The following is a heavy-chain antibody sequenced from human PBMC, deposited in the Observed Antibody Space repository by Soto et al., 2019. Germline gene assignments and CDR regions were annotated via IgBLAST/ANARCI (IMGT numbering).Heavy chain of an antibody. D-gene: IGHD3-22*01. CDR3: ARGPPFYYDSSGSYYSPYCFDY. J-gene: IGHJ4*02. V-gene: IGHV4-31*03. CDR2: IYYSGST. CDR1: GVSISNGGYY. Sequence: TSETLSLTCTVSGVSISNGGYYWSWNRQQPGKGLEWIGYIYYSGSTYYNPSLKSRVTISVDTSKNQFSLKLSSVTAADTAVYYCARGPPFYYDSSGSYYSPYCFDYWGQGTLVTVSS.